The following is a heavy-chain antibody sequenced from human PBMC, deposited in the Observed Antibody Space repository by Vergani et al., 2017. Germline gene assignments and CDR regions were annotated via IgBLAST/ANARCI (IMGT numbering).Heavy chain of an antibody. D-gene: IGHD5-24*01. Sequence: VQLLESGGGLVQPGGSLRLSCAASGFTFSDYYMSWIRQAPGKGLEWVSYISSSSSYTNYADSVKGRFTISRDNAKNSLYLQMNSLRAEDTAVYYCARFGDGYNSPDYWGQGTLVTVSS. V-gene: IGHV3-11*03. CDR2: ISSSSSYT. CDR1: GFTFSDYY. CDR3: ARFGDGYNSPDY. J-gene: IGHJ4*02.